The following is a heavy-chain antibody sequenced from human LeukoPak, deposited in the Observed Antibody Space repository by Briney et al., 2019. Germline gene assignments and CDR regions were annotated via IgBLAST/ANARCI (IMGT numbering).Heavy chain of an antibody. CDR3: AKVPYSDYGSGRPPFMDV. CDR2: SGSGGAT. Sequence: GGSLRLSCAASGLIFSNYAMSWVRQAPGKGLEWVATSGSGGATYYADSVKGRFTISRDNSKNTLYLQMNSLRDEDTATHYCAKVPYSDYGSGRPPFMDVWDQGTTVAVSS. CDR1: GLIFSNYA. V-gene: IGHV3-23*01. D-gene: IGHD3-10*01. J-gene: IGHJ6*02.